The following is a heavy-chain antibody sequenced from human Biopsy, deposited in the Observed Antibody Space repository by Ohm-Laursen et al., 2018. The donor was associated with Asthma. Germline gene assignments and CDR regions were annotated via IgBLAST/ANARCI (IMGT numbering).Heavy chain of an antibody. V-gene: IGHV3-48*04. CDR3: VRSGTKWELYDAFDI. CDR1: GITLSSFS. J-gene: IGHJ3*02. Sequence: SLRLSCAASGITLSSFSMNWVRQAPGRGLEWVSYISSSSSPIYYADSVKGRFTISRDNAKNSLFLQMNNLRAEDTAVYYCVRSGTKWELYDAFDIWGQGTMVTVSS. D-gene: IGHD1/OR15-1a*01. CDR2: ISSSSSPI.